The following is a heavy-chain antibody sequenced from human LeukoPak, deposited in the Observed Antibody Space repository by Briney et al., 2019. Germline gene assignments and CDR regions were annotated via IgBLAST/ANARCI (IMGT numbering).Heavy chain of an antibody. Sequence: PGGSLRLSCAASGFTFSSYEMNWVRQAPGKGLEWVSYISSSGSTIYYADSVKGRFTISRDNAKNSLYLQMNSLRAVDTAVYYCASYCSSTSCYHYYGSGSYYSWGQGTMVTVSS. J-gene: IGHJ5*02. D-gene: IGHD3-10*01. V-gene: IGHV3-48*03. CDR2: ISSSGSTI. CDR3: ASYCSSTSCYHYYGSGSYYS. CDR1: GFTFSSYE.